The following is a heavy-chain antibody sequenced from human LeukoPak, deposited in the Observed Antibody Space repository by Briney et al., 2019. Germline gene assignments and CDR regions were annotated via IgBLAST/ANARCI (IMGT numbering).Heavy chain of an antibody. CDR3: ARDRASSWPFDY. D-gene: IGHD6-13*01. CDR2: ISGSTKYI. J-gene: IGHJ4*02. V-gene: IGHV3-21*01. CDR1: GFTFSTYT. Sequence: GGSLRLSCAASGFTFSTYTMNWVRQAPGKGLEWVSSISGSTKYIYYADSLKGRFTTSRDNAKNSLHLEMNSLRAEDTAVYYCARDRASSWPFDYWGQGTLVTVSS.